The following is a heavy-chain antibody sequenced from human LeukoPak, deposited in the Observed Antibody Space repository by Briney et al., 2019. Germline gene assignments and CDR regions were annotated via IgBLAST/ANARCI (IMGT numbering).Heavy chain of an antibody. D-gene: IGHD2-15*01. CDR2: ISSSSSYI. CDR3: ASWSRVVASSY. V-gene: IGHV3-21*01. J-gene: IGHJ4*02. Sequence: GGSLRLSCAASGFTFSSYSMNWVRQAPGKGLEWVSSISSSSSYIYYADSVKGRFTISRDNAKNSLYLQMNSLRAEDTAVYYCASWSRVVASSYWGQGTLFTVSS. CDR1: GFTFSSYS.